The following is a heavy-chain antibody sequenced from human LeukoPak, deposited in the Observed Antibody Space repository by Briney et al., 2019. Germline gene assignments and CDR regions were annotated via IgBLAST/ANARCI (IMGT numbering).Heavy chain of an antibody. D-gene: IGHD3-10*01. CDR2: INPNSGGT. J-gene: IGHJ4*02. CDR1: GYTFTSYG. V-gene: IGHV1-2*02. CDR3: ARGKTNTERITMVRGVFDY. Sequence: ASVKVSCKASGYTFTSYGISWVRQAPGQGLEWMGWINPNSGGTNYAQKFQGRVTMTRDTSISKAYMGLSRLRSDGTAVYYCARGKTNTERITMVRGVFDYWGQGTLVTVSS.